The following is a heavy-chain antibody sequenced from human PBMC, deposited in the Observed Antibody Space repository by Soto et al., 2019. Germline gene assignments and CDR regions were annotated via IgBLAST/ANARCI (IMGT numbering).Heavy chain of an antibody. CDR1: GGSISSYY. CDR2: IYYSGST. V-gene: IGHV4-59*01. CDR3: ATWYYYGMDV. J-gene: IGHJ6*02. Sequence: SETLSLTCTVSGGSISSYYWSWIRQPPGKGLEWIGYIYYSGSTNYNPSLKSRVTISVDTSKNQFSLKLSSVTAADTAVYYCATWYYYGMDVWGQGTTVTVSS.